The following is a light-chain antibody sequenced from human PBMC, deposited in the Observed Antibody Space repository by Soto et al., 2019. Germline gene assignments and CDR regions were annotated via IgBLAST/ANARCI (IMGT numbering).Light chain of an antibody. CDR3: AAWDGSLNGHV. V-gene: IGLV1-44*01. CDR2: VTN. Sequence: QSVLTQPPSVSGTPGQGVTISCSGSTSNIGENSVGWFQQLPGTAPKVVIYVTNKRPSGVPDRFSGSKSGTSAYLAISGLQSEDEADYYCAAWDGSLNGHVFGTGA. J-gene: IGLJ1*01. CDR1: TSNIGENS.